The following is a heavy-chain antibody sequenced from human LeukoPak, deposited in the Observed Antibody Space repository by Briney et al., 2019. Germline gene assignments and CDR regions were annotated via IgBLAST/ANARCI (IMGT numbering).Heavy chain of an antibody. CDR2: INPNSGGT. V-gene: IGHV1-2*06. Sequence: GASVKVSCKASGYTFTGYYMHWVRQAPGQGLEWMGRINPNSGGTNYAQKFQGRVTMTRDTSTSTVYMELSSLRSEDTAVYYCARGVRNWFDPWGQGTLVTVSS. CDR3: ARGVRNWFDP. CDR1: GYTFTGYY. D-gene: IGHD3-10*01. J-gene: IGHJ5*02.